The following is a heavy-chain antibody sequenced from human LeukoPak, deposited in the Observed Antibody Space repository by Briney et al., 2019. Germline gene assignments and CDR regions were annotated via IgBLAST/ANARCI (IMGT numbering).Heavy chain of an antibody. CDR2: IYSGGST. CDR3: ARVSGSGSYKSFDY. V-gene: IGHV3-53*01. Sequence: GGSLRLSCAASGFTVSSNYMSWVRQAPGKGLEWVSVIYSGGSTYYADSLKGRFTISRDNSKNTLYLQMNSLRAEDTAVYYCARVSGSGSYKSFDYWGQGTLVTVSS. D-gene: IGHD3-10*01. J-gene: IGHJ4*02. CDR1: GFTVSSNY.